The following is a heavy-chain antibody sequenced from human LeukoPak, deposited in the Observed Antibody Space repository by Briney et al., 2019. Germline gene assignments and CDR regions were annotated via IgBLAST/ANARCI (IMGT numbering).Heavy chain of an antibody. J-gene: IGHJ4*02. CDR3: AGHLLGAAAH. CDR1: GGSFSGYY. CDR2: INHSGST. D-gene: IGHD6-13*01. Sequence: KPSETLSLTCAVYGGSFSGYYWSWIRQPPGKELEWIGEINHSGSTNYNPSLKSRVTISVDTSKNQFSLKLSSVTAADTAVYYCAGHLLGAAAHWGQGTLVTVSS. V-gene: IGHV4-34*01.